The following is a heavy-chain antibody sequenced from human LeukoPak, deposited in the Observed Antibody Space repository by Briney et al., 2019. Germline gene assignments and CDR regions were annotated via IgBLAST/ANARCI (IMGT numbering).Heavy chain of an antibody. CDR3: ARDGAYGSGSYSAFDI. CDR1: GFSFSSNW. CDR2: VNSDGSGT. V-gene: IGHV3-74*01. J-gene: IGHJ3*02. D-gene: IGHD3-10*01. Sequence: PGGSLRLSCAASGFSFSSNWMHWVRQAPGKGLVWVSRVNSDGSGTSYADSVKGRFTISRDNAKNTLYLQMNSLRAEDTAVYYCARDGAYGSGSYSAFDIWGQGTMVTVSS.